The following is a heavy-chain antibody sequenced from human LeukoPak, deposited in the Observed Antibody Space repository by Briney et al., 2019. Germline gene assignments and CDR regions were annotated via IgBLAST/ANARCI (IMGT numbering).Heavy chain of an antibody. D-gene: IGHD3-22*01. J-gene: IGHJ4*02. CDR3: ARHGSVSSGALV. V-gene: IGHV4-59*08. Sequence: PSETLSLTCTVSGVSISSYYWSWVRQPPGKGLEWIGYIFYSGSTNYTPSLKSRVTISVDTSKNQFSLKLSSVTAADTAVYYCARHGSVSSGALVWGQGTLVTVSS. CDR1: GVSISSYY. CDR2: IFYSGST.